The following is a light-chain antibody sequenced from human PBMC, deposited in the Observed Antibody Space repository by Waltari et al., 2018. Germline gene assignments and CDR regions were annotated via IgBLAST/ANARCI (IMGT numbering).Light chain of an antibody. V-gene: IGKV1-39*01. CDR1: QSISSY. CDR3: QQYFSAPWT. Sequence: DIQMTQSASSLSASVGDRVTITCRASQSISSYLNWYQQKPGKAPKLLIYGASSLRGGAPSRFSGSRSGTDFTLTITSLQAEDVAIYYCQQYFSAPWTFGHETEVAIK. J-gene: IGKJ1*01. CDR2: GAS.